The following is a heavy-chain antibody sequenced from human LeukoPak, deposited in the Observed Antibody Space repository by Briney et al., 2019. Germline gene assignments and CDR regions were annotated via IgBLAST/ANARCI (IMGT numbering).Heavy chain of an antibody. CDR1: GYTFTSYY. J-gene: IGHJ6*02. Sequence: ASVKVSCKASGYTFTSYYMHWVRQAPGQGLEWMGIINPSGGSTSYAQQFQGRVTMTRDTSTSTVYMELSSLRSEDTAVYYCARMYSSSNYYYYGMDVWGQGTTVTVSS. CDR2: INPSGGST. CDR3: ARMYSSSNYYYYGMDV. V-gene: IGHV1-46*01. D-gene: IGHD6-6*01.